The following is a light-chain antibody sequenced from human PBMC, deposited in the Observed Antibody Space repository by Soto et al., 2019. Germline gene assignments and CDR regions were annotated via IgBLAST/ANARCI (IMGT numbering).Light chain of an antibody. V-gene: IGKV1-27*01. J-gene: IGKJ5*01. CDR2: AAS. Sequence: DIQMTQSPSSLSASVGDRVTITCRASQGISNYLAWYQQKPGKVPKLLIYAASTLQSGVPSRFSGSVSGTDFTLTISSLQPEDVATYYCQKYNSALITFGQGTRLEIK. CDR3: QKYNSALIT. CDR1: QGISNY.